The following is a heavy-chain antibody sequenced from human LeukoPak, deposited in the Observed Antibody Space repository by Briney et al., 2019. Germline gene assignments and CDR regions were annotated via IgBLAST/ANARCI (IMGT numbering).Heavy chain of an antibody. J-gene: IGHJ4*02. D-gene: IGHD6-13*01. CDR2: INPNSGGT. V-gene: IGHV1-2*02. CDR1: GYTFTGYY. Sequence: GASVTVSCTASGYTFTGYYMHWVRQAPGQGLEWMGWINPNSGGTNYAQKFQGRVTMTRDTSISTAYMELSRLRSDDTAVYYCARDLGAAAGIGFDYWGQGTLVTVSS. CDR3: ARDLGAAAGIGFDY.